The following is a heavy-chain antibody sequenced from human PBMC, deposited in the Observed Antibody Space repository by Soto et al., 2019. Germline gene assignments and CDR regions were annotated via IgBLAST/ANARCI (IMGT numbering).Heavy chain of an antibody. J-gene: IGHJ5*01. V-gene: IGHV4-31*03. CDR1: GGSISSGGLY. CDR2: IYNTGST. CDR3: ARGYCSSNSCHNWLDS. Sequence: SETLSLTCTVSGGSISSGGLYWSWIRQHPGKGLEWIGYIYNTGSTYYNPSLKSRVTISVDTSKNQISLKLSSVTAADTAVYYCARGYCSSNSCHNWLDSWGQGTMVTVYS. D-gene: IGHD2-2*01.